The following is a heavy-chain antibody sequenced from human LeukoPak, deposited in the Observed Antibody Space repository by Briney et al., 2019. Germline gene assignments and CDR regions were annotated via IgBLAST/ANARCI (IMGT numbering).Heavy chain of an antibody. CDR2: INSDGSST. J-gene: IGHJ6*02. V-gene: IGHV3-74*01. Sequence: PGGSLRLSCAASGFTFSSYWMHWVRQAPGKGLVWVSRINSDGSSTSYADSVKGRFTISRDNAKNTLYLQMNSLRAEDTAVYYCARVFEYSSGWRTVYGMDVWGQGTTVTVSS. D-gene: IGHD6-19*01. CDR1: GFTFSSYW. CDR3: ARVFEYSSGWRTVYGMDV.